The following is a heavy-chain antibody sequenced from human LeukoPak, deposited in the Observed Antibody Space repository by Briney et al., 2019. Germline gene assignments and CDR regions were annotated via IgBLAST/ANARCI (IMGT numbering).Heavy chain of an antibody. D-gene: IGHD2-2*01. CDR3: ARRLTQYDCFDP. Sequence: PSQTLSLTSAISGDSVSSNSVTWNWIRQSPSRGPEWLGRTYYRSTWYNDYAVSVRGRITVNPDTSKNQFSLHLNSVTPEDTAVYYCARRLTQYDCFDPWGQGILVTVSS. CDR1: GDSVSSNSVT. CDR2: TYYRSTWYN. J-gene: IGHJ5*02. V-gene: IGHV6-1*01.